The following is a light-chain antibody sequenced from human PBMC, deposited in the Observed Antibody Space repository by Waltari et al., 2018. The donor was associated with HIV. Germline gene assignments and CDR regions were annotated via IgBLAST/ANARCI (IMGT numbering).Light chain of an antibody. CDR1: QSLLHSDGKTY. Sequence: DVVMTQTPFSLSVIPGQPASIPCKSSQSLLHSDGKTYLYWYLQKSGQPPQLLMYGASNRFSGVPARFSGSGSGTDFTLKISRVELEDVGVYYCMQTIQPPYTFGQGTNLEIK. CDR3: MQTIQPPYT. V-gene: IGKV2D-29*01. CDR2: GAS. J-gene: IGKJ2*01.